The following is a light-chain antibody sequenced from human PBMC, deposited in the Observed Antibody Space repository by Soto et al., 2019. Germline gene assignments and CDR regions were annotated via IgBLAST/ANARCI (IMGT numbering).Light chain of an antibody. Sequence: IQMTQSPSSLSASVGDRVTITCRASQTISSWLAWYQQKPGKAPKLLIYKASTLKSGVPSRFSGSGSGTEFTLTISSLQPDDFATYYYQHYNSYSEAFGQGTTVDIK. J-gene: IGKJ1*01. CDR2: KAS. V-gene: IGKV1-5*03. CDR1: QTISSW. CDR3: QHYNSYSEA.